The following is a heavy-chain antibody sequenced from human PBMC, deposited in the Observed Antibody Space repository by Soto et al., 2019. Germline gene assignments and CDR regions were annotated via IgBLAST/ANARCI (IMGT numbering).Heavy chain of an antibody. Sequence: PSETLSLTCAVSGDSINNSYWSWIRQPPGKRLEWIGNIYYTGTTTYNPSLESRVTTSVDTSKNQFSLKLNSVDAADRAVYYCAKYRRSEAEGFTLDYWGRGTLVTVSS. V-gene: IGHV4-59*01. CDR1: GDSINNSY. J-gene: IGHJ4*02. CDR3: AKYRRSEAEGFTLDY. CDR2: IYYTGTT. D-gene: IGHD2-2*01.